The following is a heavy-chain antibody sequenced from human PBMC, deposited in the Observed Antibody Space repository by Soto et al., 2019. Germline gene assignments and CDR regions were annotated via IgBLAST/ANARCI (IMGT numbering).Heavy chain of an antibody. V-gene: IGHV3-53*01. CDR3: ARGRPRGYSYVSYYFDD. CDR1: GFTVSSNY. CDR2: IYSGGRA. Sequence: GGSLRLSCAASGFTVSSNYMSWVRQAPGKGLEWVSVIYSGGRAYYADSVKGRFTISRDNSKNTLYLQMNSLRAEDTAVYYCARGRPRGYSYVSYYFDDWGQGTLVTVPS. D-gene: IGHD5-18*01. J-gene: IGHJ4*02.